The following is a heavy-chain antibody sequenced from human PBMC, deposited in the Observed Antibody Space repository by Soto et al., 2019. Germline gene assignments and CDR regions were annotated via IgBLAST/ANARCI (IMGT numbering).Heavy chain of an antibody. CDR3: ARRALGTDY. Sequence: EVQLLESGGGFVEPGWSLRLSCAASGFTFSNYPMTWVRQAPGKGLEWVSSTSGSGGSTYYADSVKGRFTISRDNAKNSLYLQMNSLRAEDTAVYYCARRALGTDYWGQGTLVTVSS. CDR2: TSGSGGST. CDR1: GFTFSNYP. J-gene: IGHJ4*02. V-gene: IGHV3-23*01. D-gene: IGHD1-1*01.